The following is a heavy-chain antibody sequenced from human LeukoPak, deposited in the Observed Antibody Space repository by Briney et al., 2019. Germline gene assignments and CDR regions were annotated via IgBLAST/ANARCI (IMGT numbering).Heavy chain of an antibody. CDR3: GRGGYGDYRSVYFDY. J-gene: IGHJ4*02. CDR2: ISSSSSYI. D-gene: IGHD4-17*01. Sequence: GGSLRLSCAASGFTFSSYSMTWVRQAPGKGLEWVSSISSSSSYIYNADSVKGRFTTSRDNAKNSLYLQMNSLRAEDTAVYYCGRGGYGDYRSVYFDYWGQGTLVTVSS. V-gene: IGHV3-21*01. CDR1: GFTFSSYS.